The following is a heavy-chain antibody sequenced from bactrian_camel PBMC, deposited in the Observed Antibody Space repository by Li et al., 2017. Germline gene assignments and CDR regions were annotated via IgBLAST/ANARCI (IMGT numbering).Heavy chain of an antibody. CDR1: AYFPC. CDR2: IYTRGDNK. D-gene: IGHD5*01. V-gene: IGHV3S54*01. Sequence: HVQLVESGGGSVQPGGSLNLSCVVSAYFPCMGWFRQAPGKEREGVATIYTRGDNKYYADSVKGRFTISRDNARNTLYLQLNSLKTEDSAMYYCVKGEDSWEAPFSFHGQGTQVTVS. J-gene: IGHJ4*01.